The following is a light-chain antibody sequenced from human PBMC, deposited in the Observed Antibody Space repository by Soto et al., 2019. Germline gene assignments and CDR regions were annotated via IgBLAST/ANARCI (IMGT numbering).Light chain of an antibody. CDR3: QQYNNWPPAT. V-gene: IGKV3-15*01. Sequence: EIVMTQSPATLSVSPGERATLSCRASQSVSSNLAWYQQKPGQAPRLLIYGASNRATGIPARFSGSGSGTEFTLTISSLQSEDFAVYYCQQYNNWPPATFGQGTKV. CDR2: GAS. J-gene: IGKJ1*01. CDR1: QSVSSN.